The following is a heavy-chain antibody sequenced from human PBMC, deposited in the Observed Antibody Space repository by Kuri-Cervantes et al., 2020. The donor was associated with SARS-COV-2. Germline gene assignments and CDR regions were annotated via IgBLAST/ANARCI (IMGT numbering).Heavy chain of an antibody. V-gene: IGHV3-21*01. J-gene: IGHJ4*02. CDR1: GFTFSSYA. CDR3: ASGEIAASGTIYYFDY. D-gene: IGHD1-7*01. Sequence: LSLTCAASGFTFSSYAMSWVREAPGKGLEWVSSISSSSSYIYYADSVKGRFTISRDNAKNSLYLQMNSLRAEDTAVYYCASGEIAASGTIYYFDYWGQGTLVTVSS. CDR2: ISSSSSYI.